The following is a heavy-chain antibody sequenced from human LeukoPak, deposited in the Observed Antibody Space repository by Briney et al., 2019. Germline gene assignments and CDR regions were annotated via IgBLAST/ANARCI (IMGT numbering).Heavy chain of an antibody. CDR1: GYTFTGYY. D-gene: IGHD3-22*01. J-gene: IGHJ4*02. Sequence: GASVKVSCKASGYTFTGYYMHWVRQAPGQGLEWMGRINPNSGGTNYAQKFQGRVTMTRDTSISTAYMELSRLRSDDTAVYYCARDPYDSSGPDYWGQGTLVTVSS. CDR3: ARDPYDSSGPDY. CDR2: INPNSGGT. V-gene: IGHV1-2*06.